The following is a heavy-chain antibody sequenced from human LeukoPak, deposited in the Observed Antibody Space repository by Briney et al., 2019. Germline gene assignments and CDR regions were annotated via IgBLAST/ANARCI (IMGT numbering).Heavy chain of an antibody. J-gene: IGHJ6*03. CDR3: ARGYSSSWYLDYYYYYYMDV. CDR1: GGSISSGGYY. CDR2: IYYSGST. V-gene: IGHV4-31*03. Sequence: KPSETLSLTCTVSGGSISSGGYYWSWIRQHPGKGLEWIGYIYYSGSTYYNPSLKSRVTISVDTSKNQFSLKLSSVTAADTAVYYCARGYSSSWYLDYYYYYYMDVWGKGTTVTVSS. D-gene: IGHD6-13*01.